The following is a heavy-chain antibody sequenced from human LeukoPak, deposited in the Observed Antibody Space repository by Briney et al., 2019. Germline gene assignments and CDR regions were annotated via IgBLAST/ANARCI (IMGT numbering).Heavy chain of an antibody. J-gene: IGHJ6*02. CDR2: IVVGSGNT. Sequence: ASVKVSCKASGFTFTSSAMQWVRQARGQRLEWIGWIVVGSGNTNYAQKFQERVTITRDMSTSTAYTELSSLRSEDTAVYYCAADNPNYDFWSGESYYYYGMDVWGQGTTVTVSS. D-gene: IGHD3-3*01. CDR3: AADNPNYDFWSGESYYYYGMDV. V-gene: IGHV1-58*02. CDR1: GFTFTSSA.